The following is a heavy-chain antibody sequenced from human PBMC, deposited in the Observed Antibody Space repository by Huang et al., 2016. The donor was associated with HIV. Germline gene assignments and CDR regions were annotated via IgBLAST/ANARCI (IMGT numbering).Heavy chain of an antibody. Sequence: HLVESGGDSVQSGRSLRLSCRGSGFIFNDFAINWFRQSPGKGPEWIGFVRIKALGGASKSAPSVKDRFRVSRDEAKNVAFLQMENLQVDDTAVYYCAPTGDDYFYFYMDVWGNGTTVIVS. CDR1: GFIFNDFA. V-gene: IGHV3-49*03. D-gene: IGHD2-21*02. CDR3: APTGDDYFYFYMDV. CDR2: VRIKALGGAS. J-gene: IGHJ6*03.